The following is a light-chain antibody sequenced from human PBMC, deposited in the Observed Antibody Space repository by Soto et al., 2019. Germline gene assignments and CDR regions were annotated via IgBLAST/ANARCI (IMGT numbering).Light chain of an antibody. Sequence: EIVLTQSPATLSLSPGERATLSCRASQSVSSYLAWYQQKPGQAPRLLIYGASNRATGIPARFSGSGSGTDLTLTISSLEPEDFAVYYCQQRSIWYTFGQGTKLEI. CDR3: QQRSIWYT. V-gene: IGKV3-11*01. CDR2: GAS. CDR1: QSVSSY. J-gene: IGKJ2*01.